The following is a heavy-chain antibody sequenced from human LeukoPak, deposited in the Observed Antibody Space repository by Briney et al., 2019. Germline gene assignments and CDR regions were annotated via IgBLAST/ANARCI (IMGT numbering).Heavy chain of an antibody. V-gene: IGHV3-21*01. Sequence: GGSLRLSCAASGFTFSSYSMNWVRQAPGKGLEWVSSISSSSSYIYYADSVKDRFTISRDNAKNSLYLQMNSLRAEDTAVYYCAREAYSSGWAYFDHWGQGTLVTVSS. J-gene: IGHJ4*02. D-gene: IGHD6-19*01. CDR2: ISSSSSYI. CDR3: AREAYSSGWAYFDH. CDR1: GFTFSSYS.